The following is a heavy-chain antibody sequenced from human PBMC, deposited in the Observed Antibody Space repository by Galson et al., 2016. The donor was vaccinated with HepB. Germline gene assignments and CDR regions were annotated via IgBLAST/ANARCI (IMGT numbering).Heavy chain of an antibody. D-gene: IGHD3-16*01. Sequence: SLRLSCAASGFTFSTYWMSWVRQAPGEGLEWVANIAQDGNEKYYVDSVKGRFTISRDNAKNSLYLEMNSLRAEDTAVYYCGCLPRGLRLNYWGQGTLVTVSS. V-gene: IGHV3-7*03. CDR3: GCLPRGLRLNY. J-gene: IGHJ4*02. CDR1: GFTFSTYW. CDR2: IAQDGNEK.